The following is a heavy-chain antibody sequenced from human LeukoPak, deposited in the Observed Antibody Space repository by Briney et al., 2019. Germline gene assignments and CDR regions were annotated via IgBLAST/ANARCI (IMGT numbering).Heavy chain of an antibody. D-gene: IGHD1-14*01. CDR2: ISWNSGSI. CDR1: GFTFDDYA. J-gene: IGHJ6*02. CDR3: AKDMETGTTDYGMDV. V-gene: IGHV3-9*01. Sequence: PGGSLRLSCAASGFTFDDYAMHWVRQAPGKGLEWVSGISWNSGSIGYADSVKGRFTISRDNAKNSLHLQMNSLRAEDTALYYCAKDMETGTTDYGMDVWGQGTTVTVS.